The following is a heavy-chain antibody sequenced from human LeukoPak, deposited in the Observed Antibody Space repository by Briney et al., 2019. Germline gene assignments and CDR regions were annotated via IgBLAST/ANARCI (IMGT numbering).Heavy chain of an antibody. V-gene: IGHV4-59*01. CDR3: ARVFDDYYDSSADPPLWFDP. Sequence: SETLSLTCTVSGGSISSYFWSWIRQPPGMGLEWIGYVYYSGSPNYNPSLKSRVTISVDTSKNQFSLRLRSVTAADTAVYYCARVFDDYYDSSADPPLWFDPWGQGTPVTVSS. CDR2: VYYSGSP. D-gene: IGHD3-22*01. J-gene: IGHJ5*02. CDR1: GGSISSYF.